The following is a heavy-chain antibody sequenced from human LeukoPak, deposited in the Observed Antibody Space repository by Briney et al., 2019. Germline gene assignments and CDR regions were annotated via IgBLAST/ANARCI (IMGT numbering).Heavy chain of an antibody. CDR2: ISSAGSYI. CDR3: ARGLSYADY. J-gene: IGHJ4*02. D-gene: IGHD5-18*01. CDR1: GLIFSSYS. V-gene: IGHV3-21*01. Sequence: GGSLRLSCAASGLIFSSYSMNWVRQAPGKGLEWVSSISSAGSYIYYADSVKGRFTISRDNAKNSLYLQMNGLRAEDTAVYYCARGLSYADYWGQGTLVTVSP.